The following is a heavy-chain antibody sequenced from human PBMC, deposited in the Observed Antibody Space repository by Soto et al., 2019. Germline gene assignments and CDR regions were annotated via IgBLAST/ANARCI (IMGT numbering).Heavy chain of an antibody. CDR3: VRGLKWRALDY. CDR1: GYTFIDYF. Sequence: ASVKVSCKASGYTFIDYFIQWVRQAPGQGLEWMGWINPSSGETTYAQKFQGRVTMTRDTSISTAYMDLITLRSDDMAIYYCVRGLKWRALDYWGQGTPVTVSS. J-gene: IGHJ4*02. CDR2: INPSSGET. V-gene: IGHV1-2*02. D-gene: IGHD2-15*01.